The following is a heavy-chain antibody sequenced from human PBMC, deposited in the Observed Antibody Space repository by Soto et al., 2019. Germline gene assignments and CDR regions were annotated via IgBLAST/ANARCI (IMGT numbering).Heavy chain of an antibody. D-gene: IGHD3-10*01. CDR1: GHTFTSYG. Sequence: ASVKVSCKASGHTFTSYGISWVRQAPGQGLEWMGWISAYNGNTNYAQKLQGRVTMTTDTSTSTAYMELRSLRSDDTAVYYCARDLCFGKNPLGVARNYDYYYGMDVWGQGTTVTVSS. V-gene: IGHV1-18*01. CDR2: ISAYNGNT. CDR3: ARDLCFGKNPLGVARNYDYYYGMDV. J-gene: IGHJ6*02.